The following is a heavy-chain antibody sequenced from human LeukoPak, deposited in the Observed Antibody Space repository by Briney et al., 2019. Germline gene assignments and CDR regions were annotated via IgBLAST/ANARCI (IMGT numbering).Heavy chain of an antibody. Sequence: GSLRLSCVVSGFPFSNGWMSWVRQPPGKGLEWIGEVNLQGSTNYNPSLMGRVAISVDMSENHISLQLTSVTAADTAVYCAREGGPYRPLDHSGQGTLVTVSS. CDR3: AREGGPYRPLDH. CDR1: GFPFSNGW. J-gene: IGHJ4*02. V-gene: IGHV4-4*01. CDR2: VNLQGST.